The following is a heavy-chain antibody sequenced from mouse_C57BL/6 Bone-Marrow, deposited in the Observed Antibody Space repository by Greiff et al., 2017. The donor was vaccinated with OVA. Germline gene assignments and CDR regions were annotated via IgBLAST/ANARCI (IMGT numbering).Heavy chain of an antibody. J-gene: IGHJ3*01. CDR1: GFTFSDYG. Sequence: EVKLMESGGGLVKPGGSLKLSCAASGFTFSDYGMHWVRQAPEKGLEWVAYISSGSSTIYYADTVKGRFTISRDNAKNTLFLQMTSLRSEDTAMYYCARKAFYYGSRSAYWGQGTLVTVSA. CDR3: ARKAFYYGSRSAY. D-gene: IGHD1-1*01. V-gene: IGHV5-17*01. CDR2: ISSGSSTI.